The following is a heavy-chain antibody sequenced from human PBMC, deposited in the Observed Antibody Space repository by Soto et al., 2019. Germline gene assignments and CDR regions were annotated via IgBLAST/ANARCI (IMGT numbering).Heavy chain of an antibody. Sequence: GASVKVSCKASGYTFTSYDITWVRQATGQGHEWMGWMNPNSSNTGYAQKFQGRVTMTRDTSISTAYMELSSLRSEDTAVYYCARAVAGTWAYYYYGMDVCGQGTTITVSS. V-gene: IGHV1-8*01. D-gene: IGHD6-19*01. CDR1: GYTFTSYD. CDR3: ARAVAGTWAYYYYGMDV. CDR2: MNPNSSNT. J-gene: IGHJ6*02.